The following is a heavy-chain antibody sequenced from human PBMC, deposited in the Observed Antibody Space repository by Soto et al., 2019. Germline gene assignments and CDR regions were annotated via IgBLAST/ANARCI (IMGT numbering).Heavy chain of an antibody. CDR2: ISGSGGTT. D-gene: IGHD2-2*01. Sequence: PGGSLGLSCAASGFTFRNYAMSWARQAPGKGLEWVSAISGSGGTTHYADSVKGRFTISRDNSKNTLYLQMNSLRVEDTAVYYCAKDRSSTSCYAFDYWGQGSLVTVS. CDR1: GFTFRNYA. J-gene: IGHJ4*02. V-gene: IGHV3-23*01. CDR3: AKDRSSTSCYAFDY.